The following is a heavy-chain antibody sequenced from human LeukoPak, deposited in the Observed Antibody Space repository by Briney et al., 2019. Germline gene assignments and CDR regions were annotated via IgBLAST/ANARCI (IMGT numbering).Heavy chain of an antibody. Sequence: GGSLRLSCAASGFTFSDYYMSWIRQAPGKGLEWVSYISSSGSTIYDADSVKGRFTISRDNAKNSLYLQMNSLRAEDTAVYYCARDAQPRPYDSSGYYYDLGYWGQGTLVTVSS. D-gene: IGHD3-22*01. J-gene: IGHJ4*02. V-gene: IGHV3-11*01. CDR2: ISSSGSTI. CDR1: GFTFSDYY. CDR3: ARDAQPRPYDSSGYYYDLGY.